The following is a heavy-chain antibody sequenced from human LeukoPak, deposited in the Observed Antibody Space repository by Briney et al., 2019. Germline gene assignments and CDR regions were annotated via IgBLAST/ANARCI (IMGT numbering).Heavy chain of an antibody. V-gene: IGHV3-23*01. J-gene: IGHJ5*02. CDR3: AKDQPGAGFDL. CDR2: ISGSGGSI. Sequence: GGSLRLSCAASGFTFRTYDLSWVRQAPGKGLEWVSGISGSGGSIKYADSLKGRFTISRDNSKKTLYLQMNSLAAEDTAVYYCAKDQPGAGFDLWGQGTLVTVAS. CDR1: GFTFRTYD. D-gene: IGHD1-1*01.